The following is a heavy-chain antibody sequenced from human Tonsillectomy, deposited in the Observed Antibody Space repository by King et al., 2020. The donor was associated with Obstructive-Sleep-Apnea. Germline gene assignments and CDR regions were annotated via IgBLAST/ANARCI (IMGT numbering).Heavy chain of an antibody. CDR3: AGLRGTEYRATYWYFDL. J-gene: IGHJ2*01. V-gene: IGHV4-59*08. D-gene: IGHD2/OR15-2a*01. CDR1: GGSTSSYY. CDR2: IYYSGST. Sequence: VQLQESGPGLVKPSETLSLTCTVSGGSTSSYYWNGIRQPPGKGLEWIGYIYYSGSTNYNPSLKSRVTISADTSRNQFSLKRSSVTAADTAVYYSAGLRGTEYRATYWYFDLWGRGTLVTVSS.